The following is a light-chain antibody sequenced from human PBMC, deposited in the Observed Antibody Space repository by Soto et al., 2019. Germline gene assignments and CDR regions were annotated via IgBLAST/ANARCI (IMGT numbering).Light chain of an antibody. CDR3: QQFYSSPT. V-gene: IGKV3-15*01. Sequence: EIVLTQSPATLSVSPGESPTLSCRASQSVSSNLAWYQQRPGQAPRLVIYGASTRATGIPARFRGSGSGTEFTLTISSLQSEDFAVYYCQQFYSSPTFGQGTKVEIK. CDR1: QSVSSN. J-gene: IGKJ1*01. CDR2: GAS.